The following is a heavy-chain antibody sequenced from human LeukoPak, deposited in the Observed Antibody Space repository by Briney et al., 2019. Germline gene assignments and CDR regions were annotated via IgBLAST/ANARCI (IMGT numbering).Heavy chain of an antibody. CDR3: AREIGRGVISPYFDH. CDR2: LYSSGRT. CDR1: ELSVSSNY. V-gene: IGHV3-53*01. D-gene: IGHD2-21*01. Sequence: GGSLRLSCAASELSVSSNYTSWIRQAPGKGLEWVAILYSSGRTEYADSVKGRFAVSRDNSKNTLYLQMNSLRVEDTAVYYCAREIGRGVISPYFDHWGQGALVTVSS. J-gene: IGHJ4*02.